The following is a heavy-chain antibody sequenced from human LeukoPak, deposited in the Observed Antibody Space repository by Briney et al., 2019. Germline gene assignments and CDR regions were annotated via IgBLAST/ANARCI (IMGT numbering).Heavy chain of an antibody. CDR2: MTASSVTF. CDR1: GFTFSSYS. D-gene: IGHD5-12*01. CDR3: ARSLSGYDPLSAF. Sequence: GGSLRLSCEVSGFTFSSYSMTWVRQVPGRGLEWIAYMTASSVTFYYADSVRGRFTISRDNARNSLFLRMNSLTVEDTAVYYCARSLSGYDPLSAFWGQGTLVTVSS. J-gene: IGHJ4*02. V-gene: IGHV3-48*04.